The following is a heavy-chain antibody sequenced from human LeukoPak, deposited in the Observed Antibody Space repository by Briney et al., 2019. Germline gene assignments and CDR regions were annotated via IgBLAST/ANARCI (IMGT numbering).Heavy chain of an antibody. CDR3: ARGRTVVTPNLDY. D-gene: IGHD2-15*01. V-gene: IGHV1-69*04. J-gene: IGHJ4*02. CDR2: IIPILGIA. CDR1: GGTFSSYA. Sequence: GASVKVSCKASGGTFSSYAISWVRQAPGQGLEWMGRIIPILGIANYAQKFQGRVTITADKSTSTAHMELSSLRSEDTAVYYCARGRTVVTPNLDYWGQGTLVTVSS.